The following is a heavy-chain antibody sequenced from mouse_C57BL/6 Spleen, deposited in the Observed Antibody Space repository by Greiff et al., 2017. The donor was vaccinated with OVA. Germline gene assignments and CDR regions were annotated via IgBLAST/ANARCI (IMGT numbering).Heavy chain of an antibody. CDR3: ARHEEDYYGSSFYYFDY. CDR2: FYPGSGSI. D-gene: IGHD1-1*01. Sequence: VQLQQSGAELVKPGASVKLSCKASGYTFTEYTIHWVKQRSGQGLEWIGWFYPGSGSIKYNEKFKDKATLTADKSYSTVYMELSRLTSEDSAVYFCARHEEDYYGSSFYYFDYWGQGTTLTVSS. J-gene: IGHJ2*01. CDR1: GYTFTEYT. V-gene: IGHV1-62-2*01.